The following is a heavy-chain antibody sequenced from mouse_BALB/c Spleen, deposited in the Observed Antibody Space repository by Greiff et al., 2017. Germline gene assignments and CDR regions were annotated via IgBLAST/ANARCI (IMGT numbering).Heavy chain of an antibody. Sequence: EVKVVESGGGLVQPGGSLRLSCATSGFTFSDFYMEWVRQPPGKRLEWIAASRNKANDYTTEYSASVKGRFIVSRDTSQSILYLQMNALRAEDTAIYYCARDGGYYAMDYRGQGTSVTVSP. J-gene: IGHJ4*01. CDR3: ARDGGYYAMDY. V-gene: IGHV7-1*02. CDR2: SRNKANDYTT. CDR1: GFTFSDFY.